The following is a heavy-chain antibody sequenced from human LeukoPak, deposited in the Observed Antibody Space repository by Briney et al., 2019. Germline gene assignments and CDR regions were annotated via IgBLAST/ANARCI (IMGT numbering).Heavy chain of an antibody. Sequence: PGGSLRLSCVASGFRFSGYSMNWVRQAPGKGLEWVSIINDYCTEIHYADSVRGRFTISRDNAKNSLYLQMSSLRVEDTAVYYCARDMDQLPDENWGRGTLVTVSS. CDR3: ARDMDQLPDEN. CDR1: GFRFSGYS. D-gene: IGHD1-1*01. V-gene: IGHV3-21*01. J-gene: IGHJ4*02. CDR2: INDYCTEI.